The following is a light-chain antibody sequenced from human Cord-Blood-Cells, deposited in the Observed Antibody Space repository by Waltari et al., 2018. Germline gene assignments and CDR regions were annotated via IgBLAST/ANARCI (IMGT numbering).Light chain of an antibody. V-gene: IGLV2-11*01. J-gene: IGLJ2*01. Sequence: QSALTQPRSVSGSPGQSVTISCTGTTSHVGGYKYASWYQQHPGKAPKLMLYDVSKRPSGVPDRFSGSKSGNTASLTISGLQAEDEADYYCCSYAGSYTVVFGGGTKLTVL. CDR1: TSHVGGYKY. CDR2: DVS. CDR3: CSYAGSYTVV.